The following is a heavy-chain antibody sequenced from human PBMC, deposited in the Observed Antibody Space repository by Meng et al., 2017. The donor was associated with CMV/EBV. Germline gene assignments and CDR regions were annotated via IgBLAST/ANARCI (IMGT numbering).Heavy chain of an antibody. D-gene: IGHD3-3*01. CDR1: GFTFSSYG. V-gene: IGHV3-30*02. CDR2: IRYDGSNK. J-gene: IGHJ6*02. CDR3: AKPIRFLEWLNGMDV. Sequence: GESLKISCAASGFTFSSYGMHWVRQAPGKGLEWVAFIRYDGSNKYYADSVKGRFTISRDNSKNTLYLQMNSLRADDTAVYYCAKPIRFLEWLNGMDVWGQGTTVTVSS.